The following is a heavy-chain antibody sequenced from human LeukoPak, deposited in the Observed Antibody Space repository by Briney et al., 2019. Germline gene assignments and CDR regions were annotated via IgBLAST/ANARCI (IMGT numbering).Heavy chain of an antibody. D-gene: IGHD5-18*01. CDR1: GGTFSSYA. CDR3: ATTTAMETYYFDY. Sequence: SAKVSCKASGGTFSSYAISWVRQAPGQGLEWMGRIIPILGIANYAQKFQGRVTITADKSTSTAYMELSSLRSEDTAVYYCATTTAMETYYFDYWGQGTLVTVSS. J-gene: IGHJ4*02. CDR2: IIPILGIA. V-gene: IGHV1-69*04.